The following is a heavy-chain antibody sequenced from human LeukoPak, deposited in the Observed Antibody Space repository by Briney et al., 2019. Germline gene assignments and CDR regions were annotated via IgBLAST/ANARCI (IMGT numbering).Heavy chain of an antibody. CDR2: ISSSGSST. D-gene: IGHD1-26*01. Sequence: GGSLRLSCAASGFIFTNYGMNWVRQAPGKGLEWVSSISSSGSSTYYADSVKGRFTVSRDNSKNTLCLQMNSLRAEDTAVYYCASSGSYFYYFDYWGQGTLVTVSS. CDR1: GFIFTNYG. CDR3: ASSGSYFYYFDY. J-gene: IGHJ4*02. V-gene: IGHV3-23*01.